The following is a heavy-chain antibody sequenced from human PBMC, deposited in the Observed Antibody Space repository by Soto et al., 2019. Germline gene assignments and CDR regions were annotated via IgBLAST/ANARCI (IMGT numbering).Heavy chain of an antibody. CDR1: GFTFSSYG. CDR3: ARDRWPDTDMVQGAFDI. J-gene: IGHJ3*02. CDR2: IWYDGSNK. Sequence: QVQLVESGGGVVQPGRSLRLSCAASGFTFSSYGMHWVRQAPGKGLEWVAVIWYDGSNKYYADSVKGRFTISRDNSKNTLYLQMNSLRAEDTAVYYCARDRWPDTDMVQGAFDIWGQGTMVTVSS. D-gene: IGHD5-18*01. V-gene: IGHV3-33*01.